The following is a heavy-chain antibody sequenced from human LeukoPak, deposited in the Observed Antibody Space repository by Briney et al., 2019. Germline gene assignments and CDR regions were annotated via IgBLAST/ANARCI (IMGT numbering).Heavy chain of an antibody. D-gene: IGHD2-15*01. V-gene: IGHV4-34*01. CDR1: GGSFSGYY. CDR2: INHSGST. J-gene: IGHJ5*02. Sequence: SETLSLTCAVYGGSFSGYYWSWIRQPPGKGLEWIGEINHSGSTNYNPSLKSRVTISVDTSKNQFSLKLSSVTAADTAVYYCARGKNIVVVVAALNWFDPWGQGTLVTVSS. CDR3: ARGKNIVVVVAALNWFDP.